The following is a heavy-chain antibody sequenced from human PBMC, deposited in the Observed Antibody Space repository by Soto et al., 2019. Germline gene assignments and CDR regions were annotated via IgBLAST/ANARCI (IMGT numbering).Heavy chain of an antibody. Sequence: QVQLQESGPGLVKPSETLSLTCTVSGGSISSYYWSWIRQPPGKGLEWIGYIYYSGSTNYNPSLKSRVTISVDTSKSQFSLKLSSVTAADTAVYYCARVYNWNYSKSYWFDPWGQGTLVTVSS. CDR1: GGSISSYY. D-gene: IGHD1-7*01. CDR2: IYYSGST. V-gene: IGHV4-59*01. CDR3: ARVYNWNYSKSYWFDP. J-gene: IGHJ5*02.